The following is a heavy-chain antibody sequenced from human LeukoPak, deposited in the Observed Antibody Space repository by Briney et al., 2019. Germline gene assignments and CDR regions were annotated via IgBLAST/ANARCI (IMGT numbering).Heavy chain of an antibody. CDR2: IYHSGST. CDR3: ARGCPRSEVGAVPGTCYFDY. CDR1: GYSISSGYY. Sequence: SETLSLTCTVSGYSISSGYYWGWIRQPPGKGLEWIGSIYHSGSTYYNPPLKSQVTISVDTSKNQFSLKLSSVTAADTAVYYCARGCPRSEVGAVPGTCYFDYWGQGTLVTVSS. D-gene: IGHD6-19*01. V-gene: IGHV4-38-2*02. J-gene: IGHJ4*02.